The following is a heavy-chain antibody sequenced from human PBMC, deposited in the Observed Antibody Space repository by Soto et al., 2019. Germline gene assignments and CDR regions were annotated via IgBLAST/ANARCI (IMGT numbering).Heavy chain of an antibody. CDR3: ARDRVYYYDNSGYYNFDY. CDR1: GFIFSNYA. J-gene: IGHJ4*02. V-gene: IGHV3-30*04. D-gene: IGHD3-22*01. CDR2: VSYDGRNQ. Sequence: QVQLVESGGGVVQPGRSLRVSCAASGFIFSNYAMHWVRQAPGKGLEWVAVVSYDGRNQFYAESVKGRFTISRDSSKTHLYLQMKNLGEEERVVFYCARDRVYYYDNSGYYNFDYWGQGTLVIVSS.